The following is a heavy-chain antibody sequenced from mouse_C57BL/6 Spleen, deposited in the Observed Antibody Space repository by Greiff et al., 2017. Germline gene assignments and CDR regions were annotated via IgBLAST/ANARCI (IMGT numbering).Heavy chain of an antibody. J-gene: IGHJ2*01. CDR1: GYTFTDYN. Sequence: VQLKESGPELVKPGASVKIPCKASGYTFTDYNMDWVKQSHGKSLEWIGDINPNNGGTIYNQKFKGQAPMTVDNSSSTAYMELRSLTSDDTAVYYCARSIYDGFDYWGQGTTLTVSS. V-gene: IGHV1-18*01. CDR2: INPNNGGT. D-gene: IGHD2-3*01. CDR3: ARSIYDGFDY.